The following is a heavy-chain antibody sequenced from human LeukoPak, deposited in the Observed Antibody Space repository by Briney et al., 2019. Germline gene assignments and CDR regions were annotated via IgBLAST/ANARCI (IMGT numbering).Heavy chain of an antibody. CDR2: IYSGGST. Sequence: GGSLRLSCAASGFTVSSNYMSWVRQAPGKWLEWVSVIYSGGSTYYADSVKGRFTISRDNSKNTLYLQMNSLRAEDTAVYYCARDTPRKSSYYYGMDVWGQGTTVTVSS. D-gene: IGHD2-15*01. CDR1: GFTVSSNY. J-gene: IGHJ6*02. CDR3: ARDTPRKSSYYYGMDV. V-gene: IGHV3-66*01.